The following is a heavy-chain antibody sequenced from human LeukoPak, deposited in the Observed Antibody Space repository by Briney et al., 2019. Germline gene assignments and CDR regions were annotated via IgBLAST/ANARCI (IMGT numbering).Heavy chain of an antibody. D-gene: IGHD2-21*02. J-gene: IGHJ6*02. CDR3: ARDGLASCGGDCYSKYYYYYGMDV. V-gene: IGHV3-7*01. CDR2: IKQDGSDT. CDR1: GFIFRNYW. Sequence: GRSLRLSCAASGFIFRNYWMSWVRQAPGKGLEWVANIKQDGSDTYYVDSVKGRFTISRDNAKNSLYLQMNTLRVEDTAVYYCARDGLASCGGDCYSKYYYYYGMDVWGQGTTVTVSS.